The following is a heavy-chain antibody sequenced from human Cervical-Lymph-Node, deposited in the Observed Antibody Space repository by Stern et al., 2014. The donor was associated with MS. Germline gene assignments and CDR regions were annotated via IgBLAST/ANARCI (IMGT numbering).Heavy chain of an antibody. CDR3: AREAKYFAFDY. CDR1: GFTFSTSA. CDR2: ISYDGSSK. V-gene: IGHV3-30-3*01. J-gene: IGHJ4*02. Sequence: QVQLVESGGGVVQPGRSLRLSCAASGFTFSTSAMHWFRQAPGKGLEWVAVISYDGSSKYYADSVKGRFTISRDNSKNTLYLHMNSLRAEDTAVYYCAREAKYFAFDYWGQGTLVTVSS. D-gene: IGHD4/OR15-4a*01.